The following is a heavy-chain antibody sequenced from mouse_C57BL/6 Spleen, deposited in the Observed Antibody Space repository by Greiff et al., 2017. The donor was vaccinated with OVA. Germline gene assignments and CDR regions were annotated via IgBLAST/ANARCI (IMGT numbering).Heavy chain of an antibody. CDR3: ARSLDYAMDY. V-gene: IGHV1-50*01. CDR1: GYTFTSYW. CDR2: IDPSDSYT. Sequence: VQLQQPGAELVKPGASVKLSCKASGYTFTSYWMQWVKQRPGQGLEWIGEIDPSDSYTNYNQKFKGKATLTVDTSSSTAYMQLSSLTSEDSAVYYCARSLDYAMDYWGQGTSVTVSS. J-gene: IGHJ4*01.